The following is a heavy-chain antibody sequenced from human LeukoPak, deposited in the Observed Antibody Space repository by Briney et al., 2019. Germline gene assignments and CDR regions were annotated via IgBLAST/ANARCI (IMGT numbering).Heavy chain of an antibody. CDR1: GFTFSSYE. Sequence: PGGSLRLSCAASGFTFSSYEMNWVRHAPGKGLEWVSYISSSGSTIYYADSVKGRFTISRDNAKNSLYLQMNSLRAEDTAVYYCAREHYDFWSGSPYYFDYWGQGTLVTVCS. V-gene: IGHV3-48*03. D-gene: IGHD3-3*01. CDR3: AREHYDFWSGSPYYFDY. J-gene: IGHJ4*02. CDR2: ISSSGSTI.